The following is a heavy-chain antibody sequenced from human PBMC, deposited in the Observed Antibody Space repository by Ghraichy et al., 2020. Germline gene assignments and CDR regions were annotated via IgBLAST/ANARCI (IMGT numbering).Heavy chain of an antibody. J-gene: IGHJ4*02. Sequence: GGSLRLSCAASGFTFSSYAMSWVRQAPGKGLEWVSAISGSGGSTYYADSVKGRFTISRDNSKNTLYLQMNSLRAEDTAVYYCAKVPVRYSGYVDDFDYWGQGTRVTVSS. D-gene: IGHD5-12*01. V-gene: IGHV3-23*01. CDR1: GFTFSSYA. CDR2: ISGSGGST. CDR3: AKVPVRYSGYVDDFDY.